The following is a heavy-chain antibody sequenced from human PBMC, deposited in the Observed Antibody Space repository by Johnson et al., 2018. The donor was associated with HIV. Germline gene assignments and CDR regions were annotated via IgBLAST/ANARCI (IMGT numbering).Heavy chain of an antibody. J-gene: IGHJ3*02. V-gene: IGHV3-9*01. CDR1: GFTFDDYA. CDR3: ASELGIRLDAFDI. CDR2: ISWNSGSI. D-gene: IGHD7-27*01. Sequence: LLVESGGGLVQPGRSLRLSCAASGFTFDDYAMHWVRQAPGKGLEWVSCISWNSGSIGYADSVKGRFTISRDNAKNSLYLPMNSLRAEDTAVYFCASELGIRLDAFDIWGQGTMVTVSS.